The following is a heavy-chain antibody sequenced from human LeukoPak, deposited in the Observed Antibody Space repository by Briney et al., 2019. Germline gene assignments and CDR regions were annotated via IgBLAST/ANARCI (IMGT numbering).Heavy chain of an antibody. Sequence: PGGSLRLSCADSRFCYSSYSLYWVRQAPGKGLEWVSCISSSGSTVYYVDSVKGRFTISRDNAKSSLYLQMNSLRDEDTAVYYCAGIYYSSTSWLHDALHLWGQGTMVTVSS. CDR1: RFCYSSYS. CDR2: ISSSGSTV. V-gene: IGHV3-48*02. J-gene: IGHJ3*01. D-gene: IGHD2-2*01. CDR3: AGIYYSSTSWLHDALHL.